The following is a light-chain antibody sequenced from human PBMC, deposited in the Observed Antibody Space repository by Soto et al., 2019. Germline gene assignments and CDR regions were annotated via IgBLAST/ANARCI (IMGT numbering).Light chain of an antibody. CDR1: RSVSNNY. J-gene: IGKJ2*01. Sequence: IVLTQSPGTISLSPGEGATLSCRASRSVSNNYLAWYQQKPGQAPRLLVYGASSRATGIPDRFSGSGSGTDFTLTISRLEPEDFAVYYCQQYANSPYTFGLGTKVEIK. CDR3: QQYANSPYT. V-gene: IGKV3-20*01. CDR2: GAS.